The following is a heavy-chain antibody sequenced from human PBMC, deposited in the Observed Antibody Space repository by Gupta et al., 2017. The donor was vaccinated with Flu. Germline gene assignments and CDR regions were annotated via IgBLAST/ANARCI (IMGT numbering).Heavy chain of an antibody. Sequence: QVQLQESGPGLVKPSGTLSLTCAVSGGSISSSNWWTWVRQSPGKGLEWIGEIYHSGYTNYSPSLKSRLSMSVDKSNNQFSVHLTSITAADSAVYYCAKAAGVPKSHSYYSGLDVWGQGTTVTVSS. CDR3: AKAAGVPKSHSYYSGLDV. CDR2: IYHSGYT. CDR1: GGSISSSNW. V-gene: IGHV4-4*02. J-gene: IGHJ6*02. D-gene: IGHD2-8*01.